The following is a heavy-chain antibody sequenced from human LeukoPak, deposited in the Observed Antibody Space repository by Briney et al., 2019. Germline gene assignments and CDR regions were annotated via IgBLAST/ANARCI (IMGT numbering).Heavy chain of an antibody. CDR3: AREDRGAYGDLGH. V-gene: IGHV4-4*02. Sequence: PSGTLSLTCTVSGGSISSSNWWSWVRQPPGKGLEWIGEIYHSGNTNYNPSLKSRVTISVDKSKNQFSLKLTSVTAADTAVYYCAREDRGAYGDLGHWSQGTLVTVSS. J-gene: IGHJ4*02. D-gene: IGHD4-17*01. CDR1: GGSISSSNW. CDR2: IYHSGNT.